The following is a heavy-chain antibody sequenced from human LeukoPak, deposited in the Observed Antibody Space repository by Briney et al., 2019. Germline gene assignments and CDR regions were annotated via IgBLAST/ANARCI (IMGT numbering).Heavy chain of an antibody. CDR3: ARDRGTLIF. V-gene: IGHV4-59*01. CDR2: IYYSGST. CDR1: GGSISSYY. Sequence: PSETLSLTCTVSGGSISSYYWSWIRQPPGKGLEWIGYIYYSGSTNYNPSLKSRVTISVDTFKNQFSLKLSSVTAADTAAYYCARDRGTLIFWGQGTLVTVSS. D-gene: IGHD1/OR15-1a*01. J-gene: IGHJ4*02.